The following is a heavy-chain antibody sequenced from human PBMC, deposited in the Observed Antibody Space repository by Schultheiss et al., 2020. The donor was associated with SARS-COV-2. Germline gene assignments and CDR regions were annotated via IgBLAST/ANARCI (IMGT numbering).Heavy chain of an antibody. CDR1: GGSFSGYY. V-gene: IGHV4-34*01. CDR3: ARGRRLDIVLMVYAYYFDY. CDR2: INHSGST. D-gene: IGHD2-8*01. J-gene: IGHJ4*02. Sequence: SQTLSLTCAVYGGSFSGYYWSWIRQPPGKGLEWIGEINHSGSTNYNPSLKSRVTISVDTSKNQFSLKLSSVTAADTAVYYCARGRRLDIVLMVYAYYFDYWGQGTLVTVSS.